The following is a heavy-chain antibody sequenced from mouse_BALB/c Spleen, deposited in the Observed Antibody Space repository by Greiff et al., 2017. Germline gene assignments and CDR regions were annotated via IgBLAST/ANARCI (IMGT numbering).Heavy chain of an antibody. V-gene: IGHV7-1*02. J-gene: IGHJ1*01. Sequence: EVKLVESGGGLVQPGGSLRLSCATSGFTFSDFYMEWVRQPPGKRLEWIAASRNKANDYTTEYSASVKGRFIVSRDTSQSILYLQMNALRADDTAIYYCARDADTTATGYFDVWGAGTTVTVSS. CDR3: ARDADTTATGYFDV. CDR2: SRNKANDYTT. D-gene: IGHD1-2*01. CDR1: GFTFSDFY.